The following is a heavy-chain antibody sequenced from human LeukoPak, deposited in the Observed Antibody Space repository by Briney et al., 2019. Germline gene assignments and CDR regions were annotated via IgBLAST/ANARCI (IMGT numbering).Heavy chain of an antibody. D-gene: IGHD1-26*01. V-gene: IGHV4-4*07. J-gene: IGHJ6*02. CDR3: ARDREWELLRTYYYYGMDV. CDR1: GGSISSYY. CDR2: IYTSGST. Sequence: SETLSLTCTVSGGSISSYYWSWIRQPAGKGLEWIGRIYTSGSTNYNPSLKSRVTMSVDTSKNQFSLKLSSVTAADTAVYYCARDREWELLRTYYYYGMDVWGQGTTVIVSS.